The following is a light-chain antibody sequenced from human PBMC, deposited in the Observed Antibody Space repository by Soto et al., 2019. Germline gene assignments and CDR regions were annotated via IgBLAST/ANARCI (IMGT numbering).Light chain of an antibody. J-gene: IGKJ1*01. CDR1: QTISGNS. Sequence: EIVLTQSPDTLSLSPGDRATLSCRASQTISGNSFAWYQQKPGQAPRLLIYGASSRATGIADRFSGSGSGTHFTLTISSLEPEDFALYYCQQYRTFGRGTRVEIK. CDR2: GAS. V-gene: IGKV3-20*01. CDR3: QQYRT.